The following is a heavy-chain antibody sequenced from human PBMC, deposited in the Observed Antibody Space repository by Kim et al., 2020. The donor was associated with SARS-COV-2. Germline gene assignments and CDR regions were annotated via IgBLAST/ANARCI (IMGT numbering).Heavy chain of an antibody. CDR1: GFIFSDYY. J-gene: IGHJ6*02. CDR3: ARNLEEYYYASGSNQADYYYGMDV. CDR2: ISSDTSAI. D-gene: IGHD3-10*01. Sequence: GGSLRLSCAASGFIFSDYYMSWIRQAPGKGLEWVSYISSDTSAIYYADSVKGRFTISRDNAKNSLYLQMNSLRAEDTAVYYCARNLEEYYYASGSNQADYYYGMDVWGQGTTVTVSS. V-gene: IGHV3-11*01.